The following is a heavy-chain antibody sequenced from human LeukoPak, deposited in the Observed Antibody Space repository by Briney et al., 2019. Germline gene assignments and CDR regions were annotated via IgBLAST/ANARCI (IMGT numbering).Heavy chain of an antibody. CDR2: IFGGGST. J-gene: IGHJ6*02. CDR1: GFSLNSNH. CDR3: ASLGPGAVLYGMCA. Sequence: GGSLTLSCAASGFSLNSNHMSWVRQAPGKGLEWISVIFGGGSTSYAESVRGRFTISRDSSKNTLYLQLNSLRAEDTAIYYCASLGPGAVLYGMCAWGQGTTVTVSS. D-gene: IGHD7-27*01. V-gene: IGHV3-53*01.